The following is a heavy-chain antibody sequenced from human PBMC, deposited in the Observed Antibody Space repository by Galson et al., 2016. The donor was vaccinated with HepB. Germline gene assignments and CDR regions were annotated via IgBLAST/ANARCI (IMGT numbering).Heavy chain of an antibody. V-gene: IGHV1-18*01. D-gene: IGHD6-25*01. CDR3: SRGPDPAAY. CDR2: ISPSNGNA. J-gene: IGHJ4*02. CDR1: GYIFAIYG. Sequence: SVKVSCKASGYIFAIYGITWVREAPGQGLEWIGWISPSNGNAKYAQNLQGRVTMTTNTSTNTAYMELESLEFDDTAVYYCSRGPDPAAYWGQGTLVTVSS.